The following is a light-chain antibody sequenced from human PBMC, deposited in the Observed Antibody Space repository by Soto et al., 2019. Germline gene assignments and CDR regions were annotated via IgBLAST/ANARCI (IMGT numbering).Light chain of an antibody. CDR3: MQALQSRT. CDR2: LGS. CDR1: QSLHTYGYNY. V-gene: IGKV2-28*01. Sequence: DIVMTQSPLSLPVTPGEPASISCRSSQSLHTYGYNYLDWYLQKPGQSPQLLIYLGSNRASGVPDRFSGSGSGTEFTLKISRVEAEDVGVYYCMQALQSRTFGQGTKLEI. J-gene: IGKJ2*01.